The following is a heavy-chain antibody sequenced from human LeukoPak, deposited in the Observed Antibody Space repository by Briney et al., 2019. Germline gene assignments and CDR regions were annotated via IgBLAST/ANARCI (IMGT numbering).Heavy chain of an antibody. D-gene: IGHD3-22*01. CDR3: ARLKYYFDRSGYRAEYFQQ. CDR1: GGSISSYY. V-gene: IGHV4-59*01. CDR2: IFYSGST. J-gene: IGHJ1*01. Sequence: KSSETLSLTCTVSGGSISSYYWSWLRQPPGKGLEWIGYIFYSGSTNYNPSLKSRVTISVDTSKNQFSLKLSSVTAADTAVYYCARLKYYFDRSGYRAEYFQQWGQGTLVTASS.